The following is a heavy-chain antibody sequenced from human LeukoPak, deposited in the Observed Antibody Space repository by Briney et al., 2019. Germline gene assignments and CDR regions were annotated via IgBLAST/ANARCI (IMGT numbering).Heavy chain of an antibody. CDR2: TNHSGST. CDR1: GGSFSGYY. Sequence: SETLSLTCAVYGGSFSGYYWSWIRQPPGKGLEWIGETNHSGSTNYNPSLKSRVTISVDTSKNQFSLKLSSVTAADTAVYYCARVGAASDAFDIWGQGTMVTVSS. V-gene: IGHV4-34*01. CDR3: ARVGAASDAFDI. J-gene: IGHJ3*02. D-gene: IGHD2-15*01.